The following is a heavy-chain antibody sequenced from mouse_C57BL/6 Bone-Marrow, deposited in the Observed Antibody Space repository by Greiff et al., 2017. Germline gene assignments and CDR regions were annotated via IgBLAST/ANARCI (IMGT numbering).Heavy chain of an antibody. CDR3: ARGGYDYDGAMDY. J-gene: IGHJ4*01. V-gene: IGHV1-64*01. D-gene: IGHD2-4*01. CDR2: IHPNSGST. Sequence: QVHVKQPGAELVKPGASVKLSCKASGYTFTSYWMHWVKQRPGQGLEWIGMIHPNSGSTNYNEKFKSKATLTVDKSSSTAYMQLSSLTSEDSAVYYCARGGYDYDGAMDYWGQGTSVTVSS. CDR1: GYTFTSYW.